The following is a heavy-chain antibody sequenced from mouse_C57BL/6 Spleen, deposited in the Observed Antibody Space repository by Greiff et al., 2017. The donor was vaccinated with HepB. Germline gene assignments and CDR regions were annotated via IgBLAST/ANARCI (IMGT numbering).Heavy chain of an antibody. Sequence: DVKLQESGPGMVKPSQSLSLTCTVTGYSITSGYDWHWIRHFPGNKLEWMGYISYSGSTNYNPSLQSRISITHDPSKNHFFLKVNSVTTEDTATYCCARGCSYYAMDYLGQGTSVTVSS. J-gene: IGHJ4*01. CDR2: ISYSGST. D-gene: IGHD1-1*01. CDR3: ARGCSYYAMDY. V-gene: IGHV3-1*01. CDR1: GYSITSGYD.